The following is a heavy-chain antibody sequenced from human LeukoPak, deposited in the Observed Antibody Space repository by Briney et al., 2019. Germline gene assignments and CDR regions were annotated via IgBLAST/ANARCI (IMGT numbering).Heavy chain of an antibody. CDR3: ARAITNYYYYYMDV. CDR1: GGSISSYY. V-gene: IGHV4-4*09. Sequence: WETLSLTCTVSGGSISSYYWSWIRQPPGKGLEWSGDIYTSGSTNYNPSLKSRVTISVDTSKNQFSLKLSSVTAADTAVYYCARAITNYYYYYMDVCGKGTTVTVSS. J-gene: IGHJ6*03. CDR2: IYTSGST. D-gene: IGHD2-2*01.